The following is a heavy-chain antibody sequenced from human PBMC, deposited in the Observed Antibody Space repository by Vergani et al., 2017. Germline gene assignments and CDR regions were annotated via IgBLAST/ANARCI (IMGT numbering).Heavy chain of an antibody. CDR2: ISPVASTF. Sequence: LEESGGGSVKPGGSLRLSCAASGFKFSDHYMSWIRQAPGKGLEWVSHISPVASTFSFTDSVTGRFPVSRDNDNNSLTLDMTTLRVEDTAVYYCAKNPGISTTRHYYAMDVWGQGTTVTVSS. J-gene: IGHJ6*02. CDR3: AKNPGISTTRHYYAMDV. CDR1: GFKFSDHY. D-gene: IGHD1-1*01. V-gene: IGHV3-11*04.